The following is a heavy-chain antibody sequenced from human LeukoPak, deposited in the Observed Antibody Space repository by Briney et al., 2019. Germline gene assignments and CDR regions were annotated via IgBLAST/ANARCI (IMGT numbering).Heavy chain of an antibody. V-gene: IGHV3-7*01. Sequence: RGGSLRLFCAASGFTFSSYWMSWVRQAPGKGLEWVANIKQDGSEKYYVDSVKGRFTISRDNAKHSLYLQMNSLRAEDTAVYYCARVAAARLYYYYYMDVWGKGTTVTVSS. CDR1: GFTFSSYW. D-gene: IGHD6-13*01. CDR3: ARVAAARLYYYYYMDV. CDR2: IKQDGSEK. J-gene: IGHJ6*03.